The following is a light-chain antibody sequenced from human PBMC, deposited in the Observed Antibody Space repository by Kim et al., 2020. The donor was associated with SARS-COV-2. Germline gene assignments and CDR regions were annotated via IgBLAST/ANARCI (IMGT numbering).Light chain of an antibody. CDR2: GTS. CDR3: QQYDRPPYT. J-gene: IGKJ2*01. Sequence: LPPGERATLSCRASQSVAPSHLAWFQQKPGQAPRLLIYGTSSRATGIPDRFSASESGTDFTLTISRLEPEDFAVYFCQQYDRPPYTFGQGTKLEI. V-gene: IGKV3-20*01. CDR1: QSVAPSH.